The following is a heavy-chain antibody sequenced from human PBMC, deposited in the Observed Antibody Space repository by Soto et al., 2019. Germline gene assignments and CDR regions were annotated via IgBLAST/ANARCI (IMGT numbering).Heavy chain of an antibody. J-gene: IGHJ4*02. V-gene: IGHV1-18*01. CDR3: ARGRDGEY. CDR2: ISAHNGNT. CDR1: GYTFTSYG. D-gene: IGHD3-10*01. Sequence: VHLVQSGAEVKKPGASVKVSCKGSGYTFTSYGITWVRQAPGQGLEWMGWISAHNGNTDYAQRLQGRVTVTRDTSTSPAYMALRSLRSDVTAVYSCARGRDGEYWGQGALVTVSS.